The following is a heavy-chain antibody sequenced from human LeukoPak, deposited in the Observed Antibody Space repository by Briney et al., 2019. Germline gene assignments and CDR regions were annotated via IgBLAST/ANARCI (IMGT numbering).Heavy chain of an antibody. CDR1: GYTFTGYY. CDR2: INPNSGGT. V-gene: IGHV1-2*02. J-gene: IGHJ6*03. D-gene: IGHD2-21*02. Sequence: GASVKVSCKASGYTFTGYYMHWVRQAPGQGLEWMGWINPNSGGTNYAQKFQGRVTMTRDTSISTAYMELSRLRSDDTAVYYCARSVYWGGACYALGYYYSMDVGGKGTTVTISS. CDR3: ARSVYWGGACYALGYYYSMDV.